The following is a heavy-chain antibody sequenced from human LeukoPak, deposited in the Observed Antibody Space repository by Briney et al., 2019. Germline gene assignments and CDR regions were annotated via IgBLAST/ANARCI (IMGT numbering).Heavy chain of an antibody. D-gene: IGHD6-13*01. V-gene: IGHV3-15*01. J-gene: IGHJ5*02. CDR1: GFTFSNAW. CDR2: SKSKTDGGTT. Sequence: GGSLRLSCAASGFTFSNAWMSWVRQAPGKGLEWVGRSKSKTDGGTTDYAAPVKGRFTISRDDSKNTLYLQMNSLKTEDTAVYYCTNTWYSSSWYWWFDPWGQGTLVTVSS. CDR3: TNTWYSSSWYWWFDP.